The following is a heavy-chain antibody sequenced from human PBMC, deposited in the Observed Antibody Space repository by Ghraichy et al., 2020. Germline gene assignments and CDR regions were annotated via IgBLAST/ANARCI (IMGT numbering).Heavy chain of an antibody. CDR1: GFTFNNYA. Sequence: LSLTCAASGFTFNNYAINWVSQPPGKGLEWVAAITGSGISTYYADSVKGRFTISRDNSKNTLYLQMNNVRAEDTALYSCARGPIAGAGWRYFEYWGQGTLVTVSS. CDR2: ITGSGIST. J-gene: IGHJ4*02. V-gene: IGHV3-23*01. D-gene: IGHD6-13*01. CDR3: ARGPIAGAGWRYFEY.